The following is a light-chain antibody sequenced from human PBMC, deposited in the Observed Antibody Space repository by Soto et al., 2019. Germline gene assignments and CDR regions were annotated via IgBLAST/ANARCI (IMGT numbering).Light chain of an antibody. CDR2: GAS. Sequence: EIVITQSPATLSVSPGERATLSCRASQSVSSNLAWYQQNPGQAPRLLIYGASTRATGIPARFSGSGSGTEFTLTISSLQSEDFAVYYCQQYNNWPLTWTFGQGTKV. CDR3: QQYNNWPLTWT. V-gene: IGKV3-15*01. CDR1: QSVSSN. J-gene: IGKJ1*01.